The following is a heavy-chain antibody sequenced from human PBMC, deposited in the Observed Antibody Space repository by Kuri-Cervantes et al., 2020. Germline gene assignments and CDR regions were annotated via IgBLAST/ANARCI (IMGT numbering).Heavy chain of an antibody. CDR3: ARGFHGGAAAATDYFDY. CDR1: GGSVSSGSYY. V-gene: IGHV4-61*01. D-gene: IGHD2-2*01. Sequence: GSLRLSCTVSGGSVSSGSYYWSWIRQPPGKGLEWIGEINHSGSTNYNPSLKSRVTISVDTSKNQFSLKLSSVTAADTAVYYCARGFHGGAAAATDYFDYWGQGTLVTVSS. CDR2: INHSGST. J-gene: IGHJ4*02.